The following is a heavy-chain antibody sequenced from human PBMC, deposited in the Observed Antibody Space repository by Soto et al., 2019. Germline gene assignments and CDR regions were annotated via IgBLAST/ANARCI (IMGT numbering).Heavy chain of an antibody. CDR3: ASYYGSGSYQNYYYYGMDV. CDR1: GFTFSSYA. J-gene: IGHJ6*02. V-gene: IGHV3-23*01. CDR2: ISGSGGST. Sequence: EVQLLESGGGLVQPGGSLRLSCAASGFTFSSYAMSWVRQAPGKGLEWVSAISGSGGSTYYADSVKGRFTISRDNSKNTLYLQMNSLRAEDTAVYYCASYYGSGSYQNYYYYGMDVWGQGTTVTVSS. D-gene: IGHD3-10*01.